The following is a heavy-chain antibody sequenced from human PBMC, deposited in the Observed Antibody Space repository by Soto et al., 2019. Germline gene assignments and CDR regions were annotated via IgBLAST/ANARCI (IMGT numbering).Heavy chain of an antibody. Sequence: QVQLVQSGAEVKKPGASVKVSCKASGYTFTSYAMHWVRQAPGQRLEWMGWINAGNGNTKYSQKFQGRVTITRDTXASTAYMELSSLRSEDTAVYYCARDGTYYSYYFDYWGQGTLVTVSS. V-gene: IGHV1-3*01. J-gene: IGHJ4*02. D-gene: IGHD1-26*01. CDR1: GYTFTSYA. CDR3: ARDGTYYSYYFDY. CDR2: INAGNGNT.